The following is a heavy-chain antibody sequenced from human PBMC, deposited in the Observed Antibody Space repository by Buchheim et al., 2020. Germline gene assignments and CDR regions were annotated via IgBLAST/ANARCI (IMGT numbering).Heavy chain of an antibody. J-gene: IGHJ4*02. CDR2: INTSGRN. D-gene: IGHD6-13*01. V-gene: IGHV4-34*01. Sequence: QVQLQQWGAGLLKPSETLSLTCAVYGGSFSGYYWSWIRQPPGKGLEWIGEINTSGRNNYNPSLKSRGTISVDTSKNQLSLKLSSVTAADTAVYYCARAWQLGPFDYWGQGTL. CDR3: ARAWQLGPFDY. CDR1: GGSFSGYY.